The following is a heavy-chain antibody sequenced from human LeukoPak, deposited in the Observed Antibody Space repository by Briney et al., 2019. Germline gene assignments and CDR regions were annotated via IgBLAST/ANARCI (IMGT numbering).Heavy chain of an antibody. CDR3: ARDSDSTSAYYYYMDV. D-gene: IGHD2-2*01. J-gene: IGHJ6*03. V-gene: IGHV4-34*01. Sequence: SETLSLTCAVYGGSFSGYYWSWIRQPPGKGLEWIGEINHSGSTNYNPSLKSRVTISVDTSKNQFSLKLSSVTAADTAVYYCARDSDSTSAYYYYMDVWGKGTTVTVSS. CDR2: INHSGST. CDR1: GGSFSGYY.